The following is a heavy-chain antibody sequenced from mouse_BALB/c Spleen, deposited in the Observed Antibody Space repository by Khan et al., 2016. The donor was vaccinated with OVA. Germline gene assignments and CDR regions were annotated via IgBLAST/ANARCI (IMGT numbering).Heavy chain of an antibody. D-gene: IGHD2-4*01. J-gene: IGHJ1*01. CDR1: GFSLTFYG. V-gene: IGHV2-4*02. CDR2: IWSGGST. CDR3: ARFYDYEGYFDV. Sequence: QVRLQQSGPGLVQPSQSLSITCTVSGFSLTFYGVHWIRQPPGKGLEWLGVIWSGGSTDYNSPFISRLSISKDNSKSQVFFKMNSLQADDTAIYYCARFYDYEGYFDVWGEGTTVTVSS.